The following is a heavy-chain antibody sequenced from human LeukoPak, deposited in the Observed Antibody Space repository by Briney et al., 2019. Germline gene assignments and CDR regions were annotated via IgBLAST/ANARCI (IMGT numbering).Heavy chain of an antibody. J-gene: IGHJ3*02. CDR1: GFTFSSYA. Sequence: GGSLSLSCAASGFTFSSYALHWVRQAPGKGLEWVAVIWYDGSNTYYADSVKGRFTISRDISNNTLYLQMNSLRPEDTAVYYCAKGRSGTYDASNIWGQGTMVTVSS. CDR2: IWYDGSNT. D-gene: IGHD3-10*01. V-gene: IGHV3-30*02. CDR3: AKGRSGTYDASNI.